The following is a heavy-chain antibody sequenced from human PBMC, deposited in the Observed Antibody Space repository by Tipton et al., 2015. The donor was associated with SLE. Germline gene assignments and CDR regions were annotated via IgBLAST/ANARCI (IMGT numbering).Heavy chain of an antibody. CDR1: GYSFTSYW. Sequence: QLVQSGAEVKKPGESLRISCKGSGYSFTSYWISWVRQMPGKGLEWMGRIDPSDSYTNYSPSFQGHVTISADKSISTAYLQWSSLKASDTAMYYCARHRTPDWGNRAGWFDPWGQGTLVTVSS. CDR2: IDPSDSYT. D-gene: IGHD7-27*01. V-gene: IGHV5-10-1*01. J-gene: IGHJ5*02. CDR3: ARHRTPDWGNRAGWFDP.